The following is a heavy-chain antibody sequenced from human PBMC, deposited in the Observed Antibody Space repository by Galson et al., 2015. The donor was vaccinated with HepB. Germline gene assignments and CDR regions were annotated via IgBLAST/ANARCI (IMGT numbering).Heavy chain of an antibody. CDR3: ARGRRTIQSEQWLVYYFDY. V-gene: IGHV3-30*04. J-gene: IGHJ4*02. CDR2: ISYDGSNK. Sequence: SLRLSCAASGFTFSSYAMHWVRQAPGKGLEWVAVISYDGSNKYYADSVKGRFTISRDNSKNTLYLQMNSLRAEDTAVYYCARGRRTIQSEQWLVYYFDYWGQGTLVTVSS. D-gene: IGHD6-19*01. CDR1: GFTFSSYA.